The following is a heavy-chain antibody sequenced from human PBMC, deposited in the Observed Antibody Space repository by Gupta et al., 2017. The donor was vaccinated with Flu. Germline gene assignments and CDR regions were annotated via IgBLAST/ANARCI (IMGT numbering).Heavy chain of an antibody. CDR2: ISGSGGST. J-gene: IGHJ4*02. D-gene: IGHD3-22*01. CDR1: GFSFRRDV. Sequence: EVQLLESGGGLVQPGGSLRLSCEASGFSFRRDVMSWVRQAPGKGLEWVAGISGSGGSTNYADFVKGRFTISRDNSKNTVYLQMNSLRAEDTAVYYCAKDTDFYDSSGYLGEGYWGQGTLVTVSS. CDR3: AKDTDFYDSSGYLGEGY. V-gene: IGHV3-23*01.